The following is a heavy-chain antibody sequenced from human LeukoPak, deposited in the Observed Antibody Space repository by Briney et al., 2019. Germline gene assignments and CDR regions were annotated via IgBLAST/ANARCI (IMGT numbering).Heavy chain of an antibody. CDR3: ARGRGGITGTMYFDY. J-gene: IGHJ4*02. D-gene: IGHD1-20*01. Sequence: PGRSLRLSCAASGFTFSSYGMHWVRQAPGKGLEWVAVIWYDGSNKYYADSVKGRFTISRDNSKNTLYLQMNSLRAEDTAVYYCARGRGGITGTMYFDYWGQGTLVTVSS. V-gene: IGHV3-33*01. CDR2: IWYDGSNK. CDR1: GFTFSSYG.